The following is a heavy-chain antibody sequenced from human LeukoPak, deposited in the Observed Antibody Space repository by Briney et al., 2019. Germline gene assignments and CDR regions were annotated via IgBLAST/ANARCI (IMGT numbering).Heavy chain of an antibody. CDR1: GFTFSSYA. D-gene: IGHD1-26*01. CDR3: AKNRWPASGYYDY. V-gene: IGHV3-23*01. Sequence: GGSLRLSCSASGFTFSSYAMSWVRQAPGKRLESVSLISDSGATTYYADSVKGRFTISRDSSKNTLSLQMNSLRAEDTAIYYCAKNRWPASGYYDYLGQGTLVTVSS. CDR2: ISDSGATT. J-gene: IGHJ4*02.